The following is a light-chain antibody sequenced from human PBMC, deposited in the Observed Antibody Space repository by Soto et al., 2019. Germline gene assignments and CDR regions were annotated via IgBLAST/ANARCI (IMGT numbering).Light chain of an antibody. CDR2: YDD. V-gene: IGLV1-36*01. Sequence: QSVLTQPPSVSEAPRQRVTISCSGSRANIGNNAVNWYQQLPGKAPKLLIYYDDLLSSGVSDRFSGSKSGTSASLAISGLQSEDDADYYCAVWDDNLNGVVFGGGTKVTVL. CDR1: RANIGNNA. CDR3: AVWDDNLNGVV. J-gene: IGLJ2*01.